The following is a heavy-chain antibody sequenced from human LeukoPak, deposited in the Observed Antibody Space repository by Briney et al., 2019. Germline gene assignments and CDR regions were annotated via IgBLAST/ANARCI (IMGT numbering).Heavy chain of an antibody. CDR2: VYHTGGIT. J-gene: IGHJ4*02. D-gene: IGHD5-24*01. CDR1: GGSISGRSYY. V-gene: IGHV4-39*01. CDR3: ARSVEMATGIRY. Sequence: SETLSLTCTVSGGSISGRSYYWGWIRQPPEKGLEWIGTVYHTGGITYYNPSLKSRVAISVDTSKNQFSLKLSSVTAADTAVYYCARSVEMATGIRYWGQGTLVTVSS.